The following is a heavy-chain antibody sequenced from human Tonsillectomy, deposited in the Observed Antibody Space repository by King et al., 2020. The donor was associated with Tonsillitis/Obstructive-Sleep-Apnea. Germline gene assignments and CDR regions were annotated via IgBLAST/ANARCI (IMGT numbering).Heavy chain of an antibody. CDR3: ASPRGGFWSGHPLDY. Sequence: VQLVESGGGWVQPGGSLRLSCTASGFTFSSYAMSWVRQAPGTGLEWVSAISGSGDTSYYADSVKGRFSISRDNSKNTMFLQMNSLRSEDTAIYFCASPRGGFWSGHPLDYWGQGTLVTVSS. CDR2: ISGSGDTS. D-gene: IGHD3-3*01. CDR1: GFTFSSYA. J-gene: IGHJ4*02. V-gene: IGHV3-23*04.